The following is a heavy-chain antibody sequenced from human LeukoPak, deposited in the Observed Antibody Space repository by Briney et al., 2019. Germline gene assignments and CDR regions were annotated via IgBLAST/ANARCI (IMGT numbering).Heavy chain of an antibody. J-gene: IGHJ6*02. Sequence: SETLSLTCAVFGDSFNNYYWSWIRQPPGKGLEWIGEINHSGNTNYKPSLKSRVTMSVDTSKNRFSLKLSSVTAADTAVYYCARGRVGFYYGSGSSYYYGMDVWGQGTSVTVSS. D-gene: IGHD3-10*01. CDR1: GDSFNNYY. V-gene: IGHV4-34*01. CDR3: ARGRVGFYYGSGSSYYYGMDV. CDR2: INHSGNT.